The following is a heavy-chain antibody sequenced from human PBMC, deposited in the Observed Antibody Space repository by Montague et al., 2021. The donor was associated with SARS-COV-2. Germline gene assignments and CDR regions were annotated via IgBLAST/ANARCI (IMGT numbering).Heavy chain of an antibody. CDR3: ARDPYYGILTGYYKD. Sequence: SLRLSCAASGFTFSSYSMNWVRQAPGKGLEWVSSISSSSSYIYYVDSVKGRFTISRDNAKNSLYLQMNSLRAEDTAVYYCARDPYYGILTGYYKDWGQGTLVTVSS. CDR1: GFTFSSYS. V-gene: IGHV3-21*01. D-gene: IGHD3-9*01. CDR2: ISSSSSYI. J-gene: IGHJ4*02.